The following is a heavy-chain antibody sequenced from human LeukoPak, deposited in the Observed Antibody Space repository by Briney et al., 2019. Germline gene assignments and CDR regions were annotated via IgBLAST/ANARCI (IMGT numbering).Heavy chain of an antibody. V-gene: IGHV4-4*07. CDR3: VRVYSPLLGHGVFDV. CDR1: GGSISSYY. Sequence: SETLSLTCTVSGGSISSYYWSWIRQPAGKGLEWIGRIYTSGSTNYNPSLKSRVTMSVDTSKNQFSLKLTSVTAADTAVYFCVRVYSPLLGHGVFDVWGQGTMVPVSS. D-gene: IGHD1-26*01. J-gene: IGHJ3*01. CDR2: IYTSGST.